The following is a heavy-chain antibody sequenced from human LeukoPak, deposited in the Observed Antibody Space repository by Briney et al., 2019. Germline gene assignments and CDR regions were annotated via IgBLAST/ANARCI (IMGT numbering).Heavy chain of an antibody. V-gene: IGHV1-18*01. CDR2: INPDNGDT. CDR1: GYTFNNYG. D-gene: IGHD2-2*02. J-gene: IGHJ4*02. CDR3: ATTYCGSTSCYMGGSQNFDY. Sequence: ASVKVSCKASGYTFNNYGISWVRQAPGQGLEWMGWINPDNGDTKYAQKLQGRVTMTTDTSTSTAYMELRSLRSDDTAVYYCATTYCGSTSCYMGGSQNFDYWGQGTLVTVSS.